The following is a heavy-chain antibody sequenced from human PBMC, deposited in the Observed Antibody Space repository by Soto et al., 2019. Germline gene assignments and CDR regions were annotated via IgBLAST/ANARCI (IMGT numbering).Heavy chain of an antibody. J-gene: IGHJ6*02. D-gene: IGHD3-3*01. V-gene: IGHV1-46*01. CDR2: INPSGGST. Sequence: GASVKVSCKASGYTFTSYYMHWVRQAPGQGLEWMGIINPSGGSTSYAQKFQGRVTMTRDTSTSTVYMELSSLRSEDTAVYYCARDQEIDFWSGYYTGGSNYYYYGMDVWGQGTTVTVSS. CDR1: GYTFTSYY. CDR3: ARDQEIDFWSGYYTGGSNYYYYGMDV.